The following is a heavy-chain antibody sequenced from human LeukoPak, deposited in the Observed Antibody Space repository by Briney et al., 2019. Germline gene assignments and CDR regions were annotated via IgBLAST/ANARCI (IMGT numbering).Heavy chain of an antibody. V-gene: IGHV1-2*02. D-gene: IGHD3-3*01. J-gene: IGHJ4*02. CDR3: ARTPYYDFWSGYLLPLDY. Sequence: ASVKVSCKASGYTFTGYYMHWVRQAPGQGLEWMGWINPNSGGTNYAQKFQGRVTVTRDTSISTAYMELSRLRSDDTAVYYCARTPYYDFWSGYLLPLDYWGQGTLVTVSS. CDR2: INPNSGGT. CDR1: GYTFTGYY.